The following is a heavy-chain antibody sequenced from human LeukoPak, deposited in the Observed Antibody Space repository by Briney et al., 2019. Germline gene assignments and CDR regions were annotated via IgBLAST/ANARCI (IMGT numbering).Heavy chain of an antibody. CDR3: ARDLNL. J-gene: IGHJ6*02. V-gene: IGHV4-4*07. CDR2: IYNSGT. Sequence: PSETLSLTCTVSGGSISNNYWGWIRQPAGKGLEWIGRIYNSGTTSIPSLKSRVTMSVDMSKNQFSLKLGSVTAADTAVYYCARDLNLWGQGTTVTVS. CDR1: GGSISNNY. D-gene: IGHD1-14*01.